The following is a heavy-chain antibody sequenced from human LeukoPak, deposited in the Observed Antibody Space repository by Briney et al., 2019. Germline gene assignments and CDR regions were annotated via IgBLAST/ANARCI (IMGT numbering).Heavy chain of an antibody. CDR1: GDSVSSNSAA. J-gene: IGHJ4*02. CDR3: ARDIVVVAATNYFDY. CDR2: TYYRSKWYN. D-gene: IGHD2-15*01. V-gene: IGHV6-1*01. Sequence: SQTLSLTCATSGDSVSSNSAAWNWIRQSPSKGLEWLGRTYYRSKWYNDYAVSVKSRITINPDTSKNQFSLQLNSVTPEDTAVYYCARDIVVVAATNYFDYWGQGTLVTVSS.